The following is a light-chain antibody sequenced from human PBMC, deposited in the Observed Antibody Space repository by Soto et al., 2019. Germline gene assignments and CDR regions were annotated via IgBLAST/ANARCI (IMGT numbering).Light chain of an antibody. V-gene: IGKV3-11*01. J-gene: IGKJ4*01. CDR1: QSVSSY. Sequence: EIGLTQSPSTLSLSPGGRATLSCRASQSVSSYLAWYQQMPGQAPRLLIFDASNRATGIPARFSGSGSGTDFTLTISSLEPEDFAVYYCQQRSNWLTFGGGTKVDIK. CDR2: DAS. CDR3: QQRSNWLT.